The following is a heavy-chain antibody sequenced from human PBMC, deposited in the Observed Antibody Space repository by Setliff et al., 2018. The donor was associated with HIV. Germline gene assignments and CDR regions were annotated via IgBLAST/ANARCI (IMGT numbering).Heavy chain of an antibody. CDR2: VYYSGTT. V-gene: IGHV4-39*01. CDR3: ASRGIVVVTMSMPDEFFVH. Sequence: ETLSLTCSVSGGSINSDNYYWGWIRQAPGKGLEWIGSVYYSGTTYYNPSLRGRVTISVDRSRNQFSLTLNSVTAADTATYYCASRGIVVVTMSMPDEFFVHWGHGTLVTVSS. J-gene: IGHJ1*01. D-gene: IGHD2-21*02. CDR1: GGSINSDNYY.